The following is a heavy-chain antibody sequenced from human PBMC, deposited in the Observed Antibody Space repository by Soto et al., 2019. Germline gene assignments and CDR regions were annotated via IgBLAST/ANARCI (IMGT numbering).Heavy chain of an antibody. CDR1: GFTFSSYA. D-gene: IGHD6-19*01. CDR3: AKDPHSSGWPYFDY. J-gene: IGHJ4*02. Sequence: LRLSCAASGFTFSSYAMSWVRQAPGKGLEWVSAISGSGGSTYYADSVKGRFTISRDNSKNTLYLQMNSLRAEDTAVYYCAKDPHSSGWPYFDYWGQGTLVTVSS. CDR2: ISGSGGST. V-gene: IGHV3-23*01.